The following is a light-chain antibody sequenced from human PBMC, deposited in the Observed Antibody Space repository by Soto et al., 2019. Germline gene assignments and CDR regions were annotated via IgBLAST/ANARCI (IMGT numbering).Light chain of an antibody. Sequence: EIVMTQSPATLSVSPGDRATLSCRASQSVSSSLAWYQQKPGQAPRLLIYGSSTRATGIPARFSGSGSGVEFTLTISSLQSEDFAVYYCQQYYTWWTFGQGTKVEIK. J-gene: IGKJ1*01. CDR2: GSS. V-gene: IGKV3-15*01. CDR1: QSVSSS. CDR3: QQYYTWWT.